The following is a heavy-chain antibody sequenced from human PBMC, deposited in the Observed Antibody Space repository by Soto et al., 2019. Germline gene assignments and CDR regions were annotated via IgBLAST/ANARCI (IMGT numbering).Heavy chain of an antibody. V-gene: IGHV5-51*01. CDR1: RYSFTSDG. CDR2: IYPGYSDT. J-gene: IGHJ6*01. Sequence: AESLTSSCKGSRYSFTSDGIGWVRQMPGKGLEWMGIIYPGYSDTRYIPSFQCQVTISADKSISTAYLQWSSLKASDTAMEYCARSHHYGMDVPAQGTTVRVSS. CDR3: ARSHHYGMDV.